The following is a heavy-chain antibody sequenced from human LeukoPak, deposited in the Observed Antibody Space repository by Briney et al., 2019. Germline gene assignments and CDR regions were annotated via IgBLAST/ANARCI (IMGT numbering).Heavy chain of an antibody. CDR2: ISSSDTTT. V-gene: IGHV3-48*03. D-gene: IGHD3-10*02. J-gene: IGHJ6*04. CDR3: AELGITMIGGV. CDR1: RFTFSTYE. Sequence: GGSLRLSCAASRFTFSTYEMNWVRQAPGKGLEWVSYISSSDTTTYYAESVKGRFTISRDNAKNSLYLQMNSLRAEDTAVYYCAELGITMIGGVWGKGTTVTISS.